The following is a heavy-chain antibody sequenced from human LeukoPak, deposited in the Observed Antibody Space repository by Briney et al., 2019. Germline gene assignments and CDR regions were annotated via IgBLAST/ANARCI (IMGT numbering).Heavy chain of an antibody. Sequence: SETLSLTCAVYGGSVSDYYWGWVRQPPGKGLEWIGEINPSGSTNYSPSLKSRVTISVDTSKNQFSLKLSSVAAADTAVYFCVRVGYRYVINDWSRTGLGAYPTKYYYHMDVWDKGATVTVSS. V-gene: IGHV4-34*01. J-gene: IGHJ6*03. CDR2: INPSGST. D-gene: IGHD5-18*01. CDR3: VRVGYRYVINDWSRTGLGAYPTKYYYHMDV. CDR1: GGSVSDYY.